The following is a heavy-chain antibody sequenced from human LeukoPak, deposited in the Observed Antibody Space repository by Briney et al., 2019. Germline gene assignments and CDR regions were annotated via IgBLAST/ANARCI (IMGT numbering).Heavy chain of an antibody. D-gene: IGHD5-18*01. CDR3: ARGRTRGIQLWPEIDY. Sequence: GGSLRLSCAASGFTFSSFAMHWVRQAPGKGLEWVAIISYDGSNKYYADSVKGRFTISRDNAKNSLYLQMNSLRAEDTAVYYCARGRTRGIQLWPEIDYWGQGTLVTVSS. V-gene: IGHV3-30*04. CDR2: ISYDGSNK. J-gene: IGHJ4*02. CDR1: GFTFSSFA.